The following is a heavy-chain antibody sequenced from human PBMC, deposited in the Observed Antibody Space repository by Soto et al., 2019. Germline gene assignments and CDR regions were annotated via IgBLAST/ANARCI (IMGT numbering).Heavy chain of an antibody. CDR2: ISYDGSDK. Sequence: GGSLRLSCAASGFTFSNYAMHWVRQAPGKGLEWVAVISYDGSDKYNANSVKGRFTISRDNSKNTLYLQMNSLRAEDTAVYYCARATGPNGYNSYYFGMDVWGQGTTVTVSS. D-gene: IGHD5-18*01. J-gene: IGHJ6*02. V-gene: IGHV3-30-3*01. CDR1: GFTFSNYA. CDR3: ARATGPNGYNSYYFGMDV.